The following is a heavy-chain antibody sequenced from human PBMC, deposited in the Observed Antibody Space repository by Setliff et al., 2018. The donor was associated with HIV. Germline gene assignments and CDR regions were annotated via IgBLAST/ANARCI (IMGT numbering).Heavy chain of an antibody. CDR3: VNPSGAMGDFDS. Sequence: PSETLSLTCTVSGGSINSTNYFWGWIRQPPGKGLEWIGTIYYHGSTYYNPSLKSRVTISIDTSKNQFSLQLTSVTAADTAVYYCVNPSGAMGDFDSWGQGTLVTVSS. J-gene: IGHJ4*02. D-gene: IGHD3-16*01. V-gene: IGHV4-39*01. CDR1: GGSINSTNYF. CDR2: IYYHGST.